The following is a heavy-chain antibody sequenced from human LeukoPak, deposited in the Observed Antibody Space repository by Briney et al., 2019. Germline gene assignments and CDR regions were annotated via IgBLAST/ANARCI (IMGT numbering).Heavy chain of an antibody. V-gene: IGHV4-59*01. CDR3: ARGKYYYYDSSAYYGFDY. J-gene: IGHJ4*02. CDR2: ISYSGIT. D-gene: IGHD3-22*01. CDR1: GGSLWSFY. Sequence: SETLSLTCTVSGGSLWSFYWSWVRQPPGKGLEWIGYISYSGITNYNPSLKSRVTLSVDSSNKQFSLKLSSVTAADTAEYYCARGKYYYYDSSAYYGFDYWGQGTLVTVSS.